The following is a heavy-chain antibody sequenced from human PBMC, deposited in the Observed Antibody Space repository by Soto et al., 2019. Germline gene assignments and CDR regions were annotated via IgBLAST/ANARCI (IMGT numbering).Heavy chain of an antibody. V-gene: IGHV1-69*18. CDR3: AREMPATAAAYFYYGLNV. D-gene: IGHD6-13*01. CDR1: GGALNNYA. CDR2: IVPVFPSV. J-gene: IGHJ6*02. Sequence: QVQLVQSGAEVKRPGSSVKVSCKASGGALNNYAIYWVRQAPGQGLEWLGTIVPVFPSVYYAPRFQGRLKITADGSTDTVYMMLTSLNSADTAVYYCAREMPATAAAYFYYGLNVWGQGTSVTVSS.